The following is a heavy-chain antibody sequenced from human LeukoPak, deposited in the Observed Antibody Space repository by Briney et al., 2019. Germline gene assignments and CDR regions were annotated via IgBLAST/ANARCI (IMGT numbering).Heavy chain of an antibody. J-gene: IGHJ1*01. V-gene: IGHV3-23*01. CDR3: AKVKAIAAAGTFKH. Sequence: GGSLRLSCAASGFTVSSNYMSWVRQAPGKGLEWVSAISGSGGSTYYADSVKGRFTISRDNSKNTLYLQMNSLRAEDTAVYYCAKVKAIAAAGTFKHWGQGTLVTVSS. CDR1: GFTVSSNY. D-gene: IGHD6-13*01. CDR2: ISGSGGST.